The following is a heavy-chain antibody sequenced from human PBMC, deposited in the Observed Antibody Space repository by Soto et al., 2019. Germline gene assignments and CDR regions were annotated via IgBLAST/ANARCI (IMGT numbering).Heavy chain of an antibody. J-gene: IGHJ3*01. CDR2: LSSRGFST. D-gene: IGHD2-8*01. CDR3: ARDRAGYCSNGICLDAFDL. Sequence: EVQLLESGGDLVQPGGSLRLSCAASGFTFNDYALTWVRQVPGKGLEWVSSLSSRGFSTHYAESVKGRCTISRDNIKNTVYLQMNSLRAEDTAVYYCARDRAGYCSNGICLDAFDLWGQGTLVTVSS. CDR1: GFTFNDYA. V-gene: IGHV3-23*01.